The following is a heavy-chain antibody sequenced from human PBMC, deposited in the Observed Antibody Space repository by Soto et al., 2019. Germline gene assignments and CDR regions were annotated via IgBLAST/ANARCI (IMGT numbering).Heavy chain of an antibody. D-gene: IGHD3-10*01. CDR2: IKPDGRGT. J-gene: IGHJ3*02. CDR1: GFTFSTYW. CDR3: AREGRLLGAYDI. V-gene: IGHV3-7*01. Sequence: LRLSFAASGFTFSTYWMNWVRQAPGKGLEWVSNIKPDGRGTYYVDSLKGRFTISRDNAKNSLYLQMNNLRAEDTAVYYCAREGRLLGAYDIWGQGTMVTVS.